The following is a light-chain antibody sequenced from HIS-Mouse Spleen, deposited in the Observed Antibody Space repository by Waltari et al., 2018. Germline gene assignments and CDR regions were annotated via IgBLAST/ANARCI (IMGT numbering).Light chain of an antibody. CDR2: DDS. CDR1: NIGSKS. V-gene: IGLV3-21*03. Sequence: SYVLTQPPSVSMAPGKTARITCGGNNIGSKSVHWYQQKPGQAPVLVVYDDSDRPSGIPGRFPGSNSGNTATLTISRVEAGDEADYYCQVWDSSSDHVVFGGGTKLTVL. J-gene: IGLJ2*01. CDR3: QVWDSSSDHVV.